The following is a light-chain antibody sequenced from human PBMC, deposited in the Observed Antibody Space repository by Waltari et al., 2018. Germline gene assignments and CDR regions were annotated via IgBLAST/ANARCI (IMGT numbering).Light chain of an antibody. CDR3: ASQTPDGVVL. Sequence: QSALTQPASVSGSPGQSITISCTGIGGAIATSAFVSWYQHHPDRDPQVIIYDVTNRPSGISARFSACKSADTASLTISGLQTEDEGDYYCASQTPDGVVLFGGGTRVTVL. J-gene: IGLJ3*02. CDR2: DVT. V-gene: IGLV2-14*03. CDR1: GGAIATSAF.